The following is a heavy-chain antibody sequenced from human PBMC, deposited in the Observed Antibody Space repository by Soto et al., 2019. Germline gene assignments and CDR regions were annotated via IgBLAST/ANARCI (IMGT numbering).Heavy chain of an antibody. V-gene: IGHV1-24*01. J-gene: IGHJ5*02. CDR1: GYPFTNYD. Sequence: ASVKVSCKTSGYPFTNYDIHWVRQAPGKGLEWMGGFDPEDGETIYAQKFQGRVTMTEDTSTDTAYMELSSLRSEDTAVYYCATVSWFGELLIDNWFDPWGQGTLVTVSS. D-gene: IGHD3-10*01. CDR3: ATVSWFGELLIDNWFDP. CDR2: FDPEDGET.